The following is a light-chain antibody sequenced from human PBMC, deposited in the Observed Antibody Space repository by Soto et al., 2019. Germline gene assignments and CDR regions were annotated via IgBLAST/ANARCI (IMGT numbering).Light chain of an antibody. J-gene: IGLJ2*01. CDR2: GNS. Sequence: QPVLTQPPSVSGAPGQRVTISCTGSSSNIGAGYDVHWYQQLPGTAPKHLIYGNSNRPSGVPDRFSGSKSGTSASLAITGLQAEDEADYYCQSYDSSLSAHVVFGGGTKLTVL. V-gene: IGLV1-40*01. CDR1: SSNIGAGYD. CDR3: QSYDSSLSAHVV.